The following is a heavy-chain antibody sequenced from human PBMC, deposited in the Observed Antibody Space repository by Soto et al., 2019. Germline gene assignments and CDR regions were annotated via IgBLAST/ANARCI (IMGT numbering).Heavy chain of an antibody. CDR1: GGSISSSNW. D-gene: IGHD1-7*01. V-gene: IGHV4-4*02. CDR2: IYHSGST. CDR3: ARDVTGTTDAFDI. Sequence: SETLSLTCAVSGGSISSSNWWSWVSQPPGKGLEWIGEIYHSGSTNYNPSLKSRVTISVDKSKNQFSLKLSSVTAADTAVYYCARDVTGTTDAFDIWGQGTMVTVSS. J-gene: IGHJ3*02.